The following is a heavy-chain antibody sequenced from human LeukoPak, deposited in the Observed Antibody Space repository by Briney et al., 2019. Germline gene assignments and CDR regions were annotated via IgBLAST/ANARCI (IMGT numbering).Heavy chain of an antibody. CDR2: FDPEDGET. D-gene: IGHD6-13*01. CDR3: ATGESWDSSSWYGY. V-gene: IGHV1-24*01. Sequence: ASVKVSCKVPGYTLTELSMHWVRQAPGKGLEWMGGFDPEDGETIYAQKFQGRVTMTEDTSTDTAYMELSSLRSEDTAVYYCATGESWDSSSWYGYWGQGTLVTVSS. J-gene: IGHJ4*02. CDR1: GYTLTELS.